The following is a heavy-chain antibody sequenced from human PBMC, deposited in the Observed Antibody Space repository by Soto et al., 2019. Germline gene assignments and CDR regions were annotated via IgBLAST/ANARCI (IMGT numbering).Heavy chain of an antibody. CDR3: AGSGSPAGY. V-gene: IGHV1-18*01. D-gene: IGHD3-10*01. CDR2: ISAYNGNT. J-gene: IGHJ4*02. Sequence: QVQLVQSGAEVKKPGASVKVSCRASGYTFTSYAISWVRQAPGQGLEWIGWISAYNGNTNYAQKRQGRATTTTDTSTTTAYMELRSMRADDTAVYYWAGSGSPAGYWGQGTLVTVSS. CDR1: GYTFTSYA.